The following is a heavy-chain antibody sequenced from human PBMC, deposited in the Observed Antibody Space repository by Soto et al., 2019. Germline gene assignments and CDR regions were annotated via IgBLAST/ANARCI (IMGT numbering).Heavy chain of an antibody. CDR2: IYSGGST. CDR1: GVTVSSNY. D-gene: IGHD5-18*01. V-gene: IGHV3-66*04. J-gene: IGHJ4*02. CDR3: ARHGYNYGGGYFDY. Sequence: EVQLVASGGGLVQPGGSLRLSCAASGVTVSSNYMSWVRQAPGKGLELVSVIYSGGSTYYADSVNGRFTISRDNSKNTLYLQMNSLRAEDTAVYYCARHGYNYGGGYFDYWGQGTLVTVSS.